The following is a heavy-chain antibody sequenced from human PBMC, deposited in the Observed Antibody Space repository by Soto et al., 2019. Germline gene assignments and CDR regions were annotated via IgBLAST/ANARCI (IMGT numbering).Heavy chain of an antibody. V-gene: IGHV3-23*01. J-gene: IGHJ4*02. D-gene: IGHD4-17*01. CDR1: GFTFSSYA. Sequence: GGSLRLSCAASGFTFSSYAMSGVRQAPGKGLEWVSAISGSGGSTYYADSVKGRFTISRDNSKNTLYLQMNSLRAEDTAVYYCAKDLDYGDYVGFDYWGQGTLVTVSS. CDR3: AKDLDYGDYVGFDY. CDR2: ISGSGGST.